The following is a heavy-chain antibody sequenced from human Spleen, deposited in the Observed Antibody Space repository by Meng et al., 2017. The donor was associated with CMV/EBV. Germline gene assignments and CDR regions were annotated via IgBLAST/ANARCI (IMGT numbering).Heavy chain of an antibody. CDR1: GFTFSSYA. D-gene: IGHD1-26*01. Sequence: GESLKISCAVSGFTFSSYAMVWVRQVPGKGLEYVSSVTDNGRRTYYADSVKGRFTISRDNSKNTLYLQMGGLRHEDTAVYYRARYTGSFSFDHWGQGTLVTVSS. V-gene: IGHV3-64*02. J-gene: IGHJ4*02. CDR2: VTDNGRRT. CDR3: ARYTGSFSFDH.